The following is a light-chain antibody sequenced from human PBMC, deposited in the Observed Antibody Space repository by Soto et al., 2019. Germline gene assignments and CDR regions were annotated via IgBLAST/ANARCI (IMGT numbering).Light chain of an antibody. V-gene: IGKV3-15*01. CDR3: QQRGNWWT. CDR1: QSVSTN. CDR2: FAS. J-gene: IGKJ1*01. Sequence: VMTQSPATLSVSPGERAALSCRASQSVSTNLAWYQQKPGQPPRLLIYFASTRATAVPARFTAGGSGTEFTLTISSLQSDDLAVYYCQQRGNWWTFGQGTKVDIK.